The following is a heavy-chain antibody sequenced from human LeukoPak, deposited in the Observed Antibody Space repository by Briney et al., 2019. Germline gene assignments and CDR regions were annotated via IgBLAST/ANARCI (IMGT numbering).Heavy chain of an antibody. D-gene: IGHD2-21*02. CDR3: ARGRTAYCGGDCYPTYYYYYGMDV. CDR1: GYTFTSYG. J-gene: IGHJ6*02. V-gene: IGHV1-18*01. Sequence: ASVKVSCKASGYTFTSYGISWVRQAPGQGLEWMGWISAYNGNTNYAQKLQGRVTMTTDTSTSTAYMGLRSLRSDDTAVYYCARGRTAYCGGDCYPTYYYYYGMDVWGQGTTVTVSS. CDR2: ISAYNGNT.